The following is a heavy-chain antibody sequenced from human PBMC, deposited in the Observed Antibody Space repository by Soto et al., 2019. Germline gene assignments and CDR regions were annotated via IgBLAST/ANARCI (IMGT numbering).Heavy chain of an antibody. CDR3: ARGYGYSYGYPIDY. CDR2: IIPIFGTA. J-gene: IGHJ4*02. Sequence: ASVKVSCKASGGTFSSYAISCVRQAPGQGLEWMGGIIPIFGTANYAQKFQGRVTITADESTSTAYMELSSLRSEDTAVYYCARGYGYSYGYPIDYWGQGTLVTVSS. D-gene: IGHD5-18*01. V-gene: IGHV1-69*13. CDR1: GGTFSSYA.